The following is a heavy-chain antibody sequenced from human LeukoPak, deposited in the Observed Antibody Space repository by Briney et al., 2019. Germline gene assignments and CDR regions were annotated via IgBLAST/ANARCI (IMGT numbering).Heavy chain of an antibody. CDR2: IYTSGST. J-gene: IGHJ5*02. D-gene: IGHD3-16*02. CDR3: ARDHYDYVWGSYRGNWFDP. Sequence: SETLSLTCTVSGGSISSSSYYWGWIRQPPGKGLEWIGRIYTSGSTNYNPSLKSRVTMSVDTSKNQFSLKLSSVTAADTAVYYCARDHYDYVWGSYRGNWFDPWGQGTLVTVSS. V-gene: IGHV4-39*07. CDR1: GGSISSSSYY.